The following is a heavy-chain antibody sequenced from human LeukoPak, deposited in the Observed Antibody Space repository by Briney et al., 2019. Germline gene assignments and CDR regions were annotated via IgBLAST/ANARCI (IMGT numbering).Heavy chain of an antibody. Sequence: SETLSLTCTVSGGSISSYYWSWIRQPPGKGLEWIGYIYYSGSTNYNPSLKSRVTISVDTSKNQFSLKLSSVTAADTAVYYCARSRVGYYGSGSYVNFDYWGQGTLVTVSS. CDR2: IYYSGST. CDR3: ARSRVGYYGSGSYVNFDY. J-gene: IGHJ4*02. D-gene: IGHD3-10*01. V-gene: IGHV4-59*12. CDR1: GGSISSYY.